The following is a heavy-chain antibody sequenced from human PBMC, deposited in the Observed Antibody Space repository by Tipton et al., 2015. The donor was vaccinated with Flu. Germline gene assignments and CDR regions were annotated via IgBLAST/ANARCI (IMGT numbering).Heavy chain of an antibody. CDR1: GGSISSGGYY. CDR2: IYYSGST. CDR3: ARGEYNWNFAYFDF. Sequence: TLSLTCSVSGGSISSGGYYWSWIRQHPGKGLEWIGYIYYSGSTYYNPSLKSRVTISVDTSKNQFYLKLSSVTAADTAVFYCARGEYNWNFAYFDFWGQGTLVTVSS. J-gene: IGHJ4*02. V-gene: IGHV4-31*03. D-gene: IGHD1-7*01.